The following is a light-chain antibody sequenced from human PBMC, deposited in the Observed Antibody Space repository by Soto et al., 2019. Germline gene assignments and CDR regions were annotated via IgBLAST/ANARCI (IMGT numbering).Light chain of an antibody. CDR1: ESISRH. CDR2: AAS. J-gene: IGKJ5*01. CDR3: QQTYTTLSIT. V-gene: IGKV1-39*01. Sequence: DIQMTQSPSSLSGSVGDRVTITCRASESISRHLNWYQQKPGKAPKLLIYAASSLQNGVPSRFRGGVSGTDFTLTISNLQPEDFATYYCQQTYTTLSITFGQGTRLDIK.